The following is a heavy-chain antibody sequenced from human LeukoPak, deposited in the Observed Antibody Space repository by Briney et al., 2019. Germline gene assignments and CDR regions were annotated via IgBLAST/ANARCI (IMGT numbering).Heavy chain of an antibody. Sequence: ASVKVSCKASGYTFTGYYIYWVRQAPGQGLEWMGWINPNSGGANYAQKFQGRVTMTRDTSISTAYMELSRLRSDDTAVYYCARRGTYPEAPVVDYWGQGTLVTVSS. V-gene: IGHV1-2*02. J-gene: IGHJ4*02. CDR1: GYTFTGYY. CDR2: INPNSGGA. CDR3: ARRGTYPEAPVVDY. D-gene: IGHD1-14*01.